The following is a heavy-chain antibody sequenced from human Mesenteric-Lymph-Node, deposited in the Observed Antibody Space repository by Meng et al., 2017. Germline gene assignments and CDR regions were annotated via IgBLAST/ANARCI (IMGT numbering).Heavy chain of an antibody. J-gene: IGHJ5*02. CDR3: ARPLRTNSRHSFDT. CDR2: IKQDGSEK. CDR1: GFTFSSYA. D-gene: IGHD6-13*01. Sequence: GGSLRLSCEASGFTFSSYAMTWVRQAPGKGLEWVANIKQDGSEKYYVDSVRGRFTISRDNAENSLYLQMSSLRVDDTAVYYCARPLRTNSRHSFDTWGQGTLVTVSS. V-gene: IGHV3-7*01.